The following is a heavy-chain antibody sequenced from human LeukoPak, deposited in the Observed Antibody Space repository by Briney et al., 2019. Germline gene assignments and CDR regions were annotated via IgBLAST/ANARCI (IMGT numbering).Heavy chain of an antibody. D-gene: IGHD2/OR15-2a*01. V-gene: IGHV3-48*01. J-gene: IGHJ4*02. CDR1: GFTFSTYS. Sequence: SGGSLRLSCAASGFTFSTYSMNWVRQAPGRGLEWVSYISSGSSTIYYADSVQGRFTISRDNAKNSLYLRMNSLRAEDTAVYYCARETDSLNTYYYFDSWGQGTLLTVSS. CDR3: ARETDSLNTYYYFDS. CDR2: ISSGSSTI.